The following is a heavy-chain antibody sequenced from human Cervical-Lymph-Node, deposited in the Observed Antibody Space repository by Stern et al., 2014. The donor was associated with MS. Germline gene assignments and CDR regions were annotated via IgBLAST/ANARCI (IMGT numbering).Heavy chain of an antibody. D-gene: IGHD3-16*01. CDR3: ARDGGDWFDP. CDR2: IYYSGST. CDR1: GGSITRYY. V-gene: IGHV4-59*01. J-gene: IGHJ5*02. Sequence: QVQLQESGPGLVKPSETLSLPCTVSGGSITRYYWRWIRQPPGKGLEWIGYIYYSGSTNYNPSLKSRVTISVDTSKNQFSLKLSSVTAADTAVYYCARDGGDWFDPWGQGTLVTVSS.